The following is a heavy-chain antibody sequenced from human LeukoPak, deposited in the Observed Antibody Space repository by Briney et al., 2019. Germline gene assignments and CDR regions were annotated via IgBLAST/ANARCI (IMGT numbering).Heavy chain of an antibody. CDR2: IYYSGST. CDR3: ARAVAVAGGFDY. Sequence: SETLSLTCTVSGGSISSYYWSWIRQPPGKGLEWIGYIYYSGSTNYNPSLKSRVTISVDTSKSQFSLKLSSVTAADTAVYYCARAVAVAGGFDYWGQGTLVTVSS. D-gene: IGHD6-19*01. CDR1: GGSISSYY. V-gene: IGHV4-59*01. J-gene: IGHJ4*02.